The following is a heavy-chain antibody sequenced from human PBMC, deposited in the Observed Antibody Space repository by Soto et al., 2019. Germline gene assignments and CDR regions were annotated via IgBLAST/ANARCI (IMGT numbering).Heavy chain of an antibody. J-gene: IGHJ4*02. CDR2: INPASGNT. CDR1: GYTFTHYY. V-gene: IGHV1-46*01. D-gene: IGHD6-13*01. CDR3: AKDLAAGEH. Sequence: QVQLVQSGAEVKNPGASVKLSCRTSGYTFTHYYIHWVRQAPGQGLEWLAIINPASGNTNYPQDFQDRVTLTMDTSTTTVYMELSGLRAEDTAIFYCAKDLAAGEHWGQGTLVTLSS.